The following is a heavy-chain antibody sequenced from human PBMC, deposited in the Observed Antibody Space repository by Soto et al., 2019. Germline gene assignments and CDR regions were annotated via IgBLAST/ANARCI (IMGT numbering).Heavy chain of an antibody. CDR2: FDPEDGET. J-gene: IGHJ6*02. CDR3: ATVPPPASEFYYYYGMDV. Sequence: ASVKVSCKVSGYTLTELSMHWVRQAPGKGLEWMGGFDPEDGETIYAQKFQGRVTMTEDTSTDTAYMELSSLRSEDTAVYYCATVPPPASEFYYYYGMDVWGQGTTVTVSS. D-gene: IGHD2-2*01. CDR1: GYTLTELS. V-gene: IGHV1-24*01.